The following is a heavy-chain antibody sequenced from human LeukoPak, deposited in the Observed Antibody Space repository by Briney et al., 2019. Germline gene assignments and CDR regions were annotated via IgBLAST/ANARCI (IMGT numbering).Heavy chain of an antibody. CDR2: INYNSGGT. V-gene: IGHV1-2*02. Sequence: GASVKVSCKASGYTFTGYYMHWVRQAPGQGLEWMGWINYNSGGTNYAQRFQGRVTMTRDTSSSTVYMELSRLRSDDTAVYYCARQSSTSGDVGLDYWGQGTLVTVSS. J-gene: IGHJ4*02. CDR3: ARQSSTSGDVGLDY. CDR1: GYTFTGYY. D-gene: IGHD3-10*01.